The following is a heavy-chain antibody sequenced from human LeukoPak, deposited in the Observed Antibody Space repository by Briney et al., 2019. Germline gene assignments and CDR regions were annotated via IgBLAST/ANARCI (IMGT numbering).Heavy chain of an antibody. J-gene: IGHJ4*02. CDR1: GFTFSGSA. Sequence: GGSLRLSCAASGFTFSGSAIHWVRQASGKGLEWVGRIRGKANTYATLYAASVKGRFTISRDDSKNTAYLQMNSLKTEDTAVYYCTTSAYDYVWAYYFDYWGQGTLVTVSS. CDR2: IRGKANTYAT. D-gene: IGHD3-16*01. CDR3: TTSAYDYVWAYYFDY. V-gene: IGHV3-73*01.